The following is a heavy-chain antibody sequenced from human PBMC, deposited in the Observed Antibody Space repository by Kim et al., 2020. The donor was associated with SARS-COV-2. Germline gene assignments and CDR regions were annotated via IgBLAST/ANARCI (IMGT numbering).Heavy chain of an antibody. CDR1: GGSFSGYY. Sequence: SETLSLTCAVYGGSFSGYYWSWIRQPPGKGLEWIGEINHSGSTNYNPSLKSRVTISVDTSKNQFSLKLSSVTAADTAVYYCARSGPYSDYYDSSGYPYYFDYWGQGTLVTVSS. CDR2: INHSGST. CDR3: ARSGPYSDYYDSSGYPYYFDY. D-gene: IGHD3-22*01. V-gene: IGHV4-34*01. J-gene: IGHJ4*02.